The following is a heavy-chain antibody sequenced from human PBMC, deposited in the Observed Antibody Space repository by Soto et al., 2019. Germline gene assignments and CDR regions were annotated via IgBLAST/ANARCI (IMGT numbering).Heavy chain of an antibody. CDR1: GFTFSSYA. V-gene: IGHV3-30-3*01. CDR2: ISYDGSNK. D-gene: IGHD4-4*01. J-gene: IGHJ6*04. Sequence: QVQLVESGGGVVQPGRSLRLSCAASGFTFSSYAMHWVRQAPGKGLEWVAVISYDGSNKYYADSVKGRFTISRDNSKNTLYLQMNSLRAEDTAVYYCARDFFSNPTYYYYGMDVWGKGTTVTVSS. CDR3: ARDFFSNPTYYYYGMDV.